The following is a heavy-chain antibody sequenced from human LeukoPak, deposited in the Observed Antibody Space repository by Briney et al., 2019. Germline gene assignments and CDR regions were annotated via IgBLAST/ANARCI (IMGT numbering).Heavy chain of an antibody. D-gene: IGHD3-10*01. CDR2: INPNSGGT. J-gene: IGHJ2*01. CDR3: ARGFGSGSYYTTYPHYWYFDL. CDR1: GYTFTGYY. Sequence: ASVKVSCKASGYTFTGYYMHWVRQAPGQGLEWMGWINPNSGGTNYAQKFQGWVTMTRDTSISTAYMELSRLRSDDTAVYYCARGFGSGSYYTTYPHYWYFDLWGRGTLVTVSS. V-gene: IGHV1-2*04.